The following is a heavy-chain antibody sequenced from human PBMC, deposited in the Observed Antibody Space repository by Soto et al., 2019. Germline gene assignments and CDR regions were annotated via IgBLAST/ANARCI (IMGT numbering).Heavy chain of an antibody. Sequence: GGSLRLSCAASGFTFSSYAIRLVRQAPGKGLEWVAVICGNGSSKYYADSVKGRFTISRDNSKNTLYLQMNSLRAEDTAVYYCAKDQGDYPIFYDAFDIWGQGTMVTVSS. V-gene: IGHV3-23*01. D-gene: IGHD4-17*01. CDR2: ICGNGSSK. CDR3: AKDQGDYPIFYDAFDI. J-gene: IGHJ3*02. CDR1: GFTFSSYA.